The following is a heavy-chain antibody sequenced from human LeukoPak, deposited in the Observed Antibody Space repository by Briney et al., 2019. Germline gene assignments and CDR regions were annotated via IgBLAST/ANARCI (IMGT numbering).Heavy chain of an antibody. CDR3: ATDEFRIDSSGYQFDY. CDR2: LDPEDGET. D-gene: IGHD3-22*01. Sequence: ASVKVSCKVSGYTLTELSMHWVRQAPGKGLEWMGGLDPEDGETIYAQKFQGRVTMTEDTSTDTAYMELSSLRFEDTAVYYCATDEFRIDSSGYQFDYWGQGTLVTVSS. J-gene: IGHJ4*02. CDR1: GYTLTELS. V-gene: IGHV1-24*01.